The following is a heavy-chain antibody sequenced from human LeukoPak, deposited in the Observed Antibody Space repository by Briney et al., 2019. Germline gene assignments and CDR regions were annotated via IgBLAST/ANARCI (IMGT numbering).Heavy chain of an antibody. J-gene: IGHJ4*02. Sequence: GGSLRLSCAASGFTFSSYAMASVRQTPGKGLGWVSSVKSDGSSTIYADSVRGRFTISRDNARNTLYLQMNSLRAEDTAVYYCARDGFLGPVTAYLDYWGQGTPVTVSS. CDR3: ARDGFLGPVTAYLDY. V-gene: IGHV3-74*01. D-gene: IGHD2-21*02. CDR2: VKSDGSST. CDR1: GFTFSSYA.